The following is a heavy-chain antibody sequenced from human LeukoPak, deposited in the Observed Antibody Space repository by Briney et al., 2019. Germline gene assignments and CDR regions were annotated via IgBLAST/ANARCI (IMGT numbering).Heavy chain of an antibody. J-gene: IGHJ5*02. CDR3: ARHRGLDFWSGYYRVGGDWFDP. V-gene: IGHV4-38-2*02. Sequence: SETLSLTCTVSGYSISSGYYWGWIRQPPGKGLEWIGRIYTSGSTNYNPSLKSRVTISVDTSKNQFSLKLSSVTAADTAVYYCARHRGLDFWSGYYRVGGDWFDPWGQGTLVTVSS. CDR2: IYTSGST. D-gene: IGHD3-3*01. CDR1: GYSISSGYY.